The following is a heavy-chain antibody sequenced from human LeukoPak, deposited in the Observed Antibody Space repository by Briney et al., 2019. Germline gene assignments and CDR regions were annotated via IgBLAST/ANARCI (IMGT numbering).Heavy chain of an antibody. CDR2: IYYSGST. J-gene: IGHJ5*02. Sequence: PSGTLSLTCTVSGGSISSSSYYWGWIRQPPGKGLEWIGNIYYSGSTHYNPSLKSRVTISVDTSKNQFSLKLSSVTAADTAVYYCARQPSLYYYDSSGPIRVYNWFDPWGQGTLVTVSS. CDR1: GGSISSSSYY. D-gene: IGHD3-22*01. V-gene: IGHV4-39*01. CDR3: ARQPSLYYYDSSGPIRVYNWFDP.